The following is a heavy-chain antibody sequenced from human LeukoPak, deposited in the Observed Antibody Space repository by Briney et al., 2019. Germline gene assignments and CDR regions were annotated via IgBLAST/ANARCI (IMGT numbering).Heavy chain of an antibody. J-gene: IGHJ6*03. CDR1: GGSMSSYY. D-gene: IGHD3-3*01. V-gene: IGHV4-59*12. CDR3: ASMYYDFWSGYNVYYYMDV. Sequence: SETLSLTCTVSGGSMSSYYWSWIRQSPGKGLEWIGSIYYSGSTYYNPSLKSRVTISVDTSKNQFSLKLSSVTAADTAVYYCASMYYDFWSGYNVYYYMDVWGKGTTVTVSS. CDR2: IYYSGST.